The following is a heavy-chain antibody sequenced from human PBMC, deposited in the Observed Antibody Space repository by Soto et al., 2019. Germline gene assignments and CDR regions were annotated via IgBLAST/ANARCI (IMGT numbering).Heavy chain of an antibody. CDR3: ARPYRSGWYPTTYGMEV. Sequence: GGSLILSCAASGFTFSSYGMHWVRQAPGKGLEWVAVIWYDGSNKYYADSVKGRFTISRDNSKNTLYLQMNSLRAEDTAVYYCARPYRSGWYPTTYGMEVWGKGTTVTAPQ. CDR1: GFTFSSYG. J-gene: IGHJ6*04. D-gene: IGHD6-19*01. CDR2: IWYDGSNK. V-gene: IGHV3-33*01.